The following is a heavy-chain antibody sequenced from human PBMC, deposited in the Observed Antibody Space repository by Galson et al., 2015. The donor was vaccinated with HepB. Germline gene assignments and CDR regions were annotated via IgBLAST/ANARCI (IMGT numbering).Heavy chain of an antibody. CDR2: ISSSSSYI. J-gene: IGHJ6*02. D-gene: IGHD6-13*01. CDR3: ARDHIAAADPPYYYYGMDV. V-gene: IGHV3-21*01. CDR1: GFTFSSYS. Sequence: ALRLSCAASGFTFSSYSMNWVRQAPGKGLEWVSSISSSSSYIYYADSVKGRFTISRDNAKNSLYLQMNSLRAEGTAVYYCARDHIAAADPPYYYYGMDVWGQGTTVTVSS.